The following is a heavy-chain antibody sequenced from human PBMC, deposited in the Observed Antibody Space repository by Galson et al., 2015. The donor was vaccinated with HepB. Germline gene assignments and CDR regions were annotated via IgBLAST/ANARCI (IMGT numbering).Heavy chain of an antibody. D-gene: IGHD3-3*01. CDR3: AKGDFWSGYYY. V-gene: IGHV3-23*01. Sequence: SLRLSCAASGFTFSNYAMSWVRQAPGKGLEWVSGISGSGGSTYHADSVKGRFTTSRDSSKNTLYLQMNSLRAEDTAVYYCAKGDFWSGYYYWGQGTLVTVSS. CDR2: ISGSGGST. CDR1: GFTFSNYA. J-gene: IGHJ4*02.